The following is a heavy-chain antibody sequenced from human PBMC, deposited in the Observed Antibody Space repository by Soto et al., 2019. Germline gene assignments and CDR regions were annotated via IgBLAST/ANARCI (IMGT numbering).Heavy chain of an antibody. CDR2: ISAYNGNT. CDR1: VYTFTSYG. CDR3: ARAGPRITGTAYYYYMDV. Sequence: ASVKVSCKASVYTFTSYGISWVRQAPGQGLEWMGWISAYNGNTNYAQKLQGRVTMTTDTSTSTAYMELRSLRSDDTAVYYCARAGPRITGTAYYYYMDVWGKGTTVTVSS. D-gene: IGHD1-20*01. J-gene: IGHJ6*03. V-gene: IGHV1-18*01.